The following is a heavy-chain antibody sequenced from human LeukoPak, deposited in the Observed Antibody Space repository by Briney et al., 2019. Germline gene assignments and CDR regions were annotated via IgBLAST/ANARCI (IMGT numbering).Heavy chain of an antibody. D-gene: IGHD6-13*01. CDR1: GGTFSSYA. J-gene: IGHJ4*02. CDR2: LIPILGIA. V-gene: IGHV1-69*04. Sequence: GASVKVSCKASGGTFSSYAISWVRQAPGQGLEWMGRLIPILGIANYAQKFQGRVTITADKSTSTAYMELSSLRSEDTAVYYCARDGQGIAAAGTDYWGQGTLVTVSS. CDR3: ARDGQGIAAAGTDY.